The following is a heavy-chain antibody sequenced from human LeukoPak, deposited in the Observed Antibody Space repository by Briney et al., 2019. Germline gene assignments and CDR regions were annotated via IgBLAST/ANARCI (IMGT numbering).Heavy chain of an antibody. J-gene: IGHJ4*02. Sequence: PGGSLRLSCVASGFTFSSYAMPWVRQAPGKGLEWVAVISYDGSNKYYADSVKGRFTISRDNSKNTLYLQMNSLRAEDTAVYYCARGSTGWTYFDYWGQGTLVTVSS. D-gene: IGHD6-19*01. V-gene: IGHV3-30-3*01. CDR2: ISYDGSNK. CDR1: GFTFSSYA. CDR3: ARGSTGWTYFDY.